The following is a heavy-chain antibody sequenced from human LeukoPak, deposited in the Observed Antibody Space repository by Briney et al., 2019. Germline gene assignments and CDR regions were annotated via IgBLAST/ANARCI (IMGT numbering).Heavy chain of an antibody. CDR3: ARNVWDSSSAYYFDY. Sequence: PGGSLRLSCAASGFTFSNYWMHWVRHAPGKGLVWVSRINTDGSFTNYADSVKGRFTISRDNAKNTLYLQMNSLRAEDTAVYYCARNVWDSSSAYYFDYWGRGALVTVSS. V-gene: IGHV3-74*01. CDR1: GFTFSNYW. J-gene: IGHJ4*02. CDR2: INTDGSFT. D-gene: IGHD6-6*01.